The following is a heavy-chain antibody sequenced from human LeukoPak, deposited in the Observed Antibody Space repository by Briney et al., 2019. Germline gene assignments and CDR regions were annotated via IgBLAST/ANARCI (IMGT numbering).Heavy chain of an antibody. CDR3: ARVSGWPARPAEYFQD. D-gene: IGHD6-19*01. Sequence: GGSLRLSCAASGFTFSSYAMSWVRQAPGKGLEWVSAISGSGGSTYYADSVKGRFTISRDNSKNTLYLQMNSLRAEDTALYYCARVSGWPARPAEYFQDWGQGTLVTV. V-gene: IGHV3-23*01. CDR1: GFTFSSYA. J-gene: IGHJ1*01. CDR2: ISGSGGST.